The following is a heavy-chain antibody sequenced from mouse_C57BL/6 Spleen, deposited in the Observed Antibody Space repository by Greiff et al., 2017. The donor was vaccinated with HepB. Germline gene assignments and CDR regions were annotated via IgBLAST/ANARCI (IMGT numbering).Heavy chain of an antibody. V-gene: IGHV5-4*01. CDR2: ISDGGSYT. J-gene: IGHJ2*01. D-gene: IGHD1-1*02. CDR1: GFTFSSYA. CDR3: AREGVYGFDY. Sequence: EVMLVESGGGLVKPGGSLKLSCAASGFTFSSYAMSWVRQTPEKRLEWVATISDGGSYTYYPDNVKGRFTISRDNAKNNLYLQMSHLKSEDTAMYYCAREGVYGFDYWGQGTTLTVSS.